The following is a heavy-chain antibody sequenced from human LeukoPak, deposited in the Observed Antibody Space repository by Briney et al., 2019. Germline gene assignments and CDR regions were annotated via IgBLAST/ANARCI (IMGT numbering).Heavy chain of an antibody. V-gene: IGHV4-34*01. J-gene: IGHJ2*01. CDR3: ARRAGYFDL. Sequence: PSETLSLTCAVFGGSFSGYYWSWIRQPPGQGLEWIGRINHSGSTNYNPSLKSRVTVSVERSKNQFSLKLSSVTAADTAVYYCARRAGYFDLWGRGTLVTVSS. CDR2: INHSGST. CDR1: GGSFSGYY.